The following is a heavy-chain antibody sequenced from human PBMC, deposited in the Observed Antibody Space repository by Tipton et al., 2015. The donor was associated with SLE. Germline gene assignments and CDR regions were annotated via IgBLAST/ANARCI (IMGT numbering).Heavy chain of an antibody. D-gene: IGHD3-10*01. CDR1: GFTFSGYW. CDR3: ARGVWFGEGFFDY. J-gene: IGHJ4*02. Sequence: SLRLSCEASGFTFSGYWMTWVRQAPGKGLEWLANIKQDGSEKFFVYSLKGRFTISRDNANNLLYLEMHKLRVEDTAVYYCARGVWFGEGFFDYWGQGDLVTVAS. CDR2: IKQDGSEK. V-gene: IGHV3-7*04.